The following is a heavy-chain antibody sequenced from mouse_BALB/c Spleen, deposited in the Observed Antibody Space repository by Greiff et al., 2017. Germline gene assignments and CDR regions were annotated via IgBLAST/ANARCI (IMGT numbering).Heavy chain of an antibody. Sequence: VQLQQSGPELVKPGASVKISCKASGYSFTGYYMHWVKQSHVKSLEWIGRINPYNGATSYNQNFKDKASLTVDKSSSTAYMELHSLTSEDSAVYYCARYGYGNYLYAMDYWGQGTSVTVSS. CDR1: GYSFTGYY. V-gene: IGHV1-31*01. D-gene: IGHD2-10*02. CDR3: ARYGYGNYLYAMDY. CDR2: INPYNGAT. J-gene: IGHJ4*01.